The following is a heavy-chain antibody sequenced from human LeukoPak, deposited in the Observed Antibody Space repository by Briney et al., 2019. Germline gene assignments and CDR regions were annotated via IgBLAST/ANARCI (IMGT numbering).Heavy chain of an antibody. V-gene: IGHV3-30*02. CDR2: IDHDGSQK. J-gene: IGHJ4*02. CDR3: AKDGGGGTYSFDD. CDR1: GFTFSANN. D-gene: IGHD3-16*01. Sequence: PGGSLRLSYAVSGFTFSANNMHWVRQAPGKGLEWVTFIDHDGSQKFYADSVKGRFTISRDNSKNALYLHINSLRPEDTAVYYCAKDGGGGTYSFDDSGQGSLVTVSS.